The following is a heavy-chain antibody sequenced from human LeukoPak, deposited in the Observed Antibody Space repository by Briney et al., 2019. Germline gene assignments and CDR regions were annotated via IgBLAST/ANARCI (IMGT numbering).Heavy chain of an antibody. D-gene: IGHD3-16*01. CDR3: ARGGGLDV. CDR1: GFTFSSYW. CDR2: INHNGNVN. Sequence: GALRLSCAASGFTFSSYWMNWARQAPGKGLEWVASINHNGNVNYFVDSVKGRFTISRDNAKNSLYLQMSNLRAEDTAVYFCARGGGLDVWGQGAAVTVSS. J-gene: IGHJ6*02. V-gene: IGHV3-7*03.